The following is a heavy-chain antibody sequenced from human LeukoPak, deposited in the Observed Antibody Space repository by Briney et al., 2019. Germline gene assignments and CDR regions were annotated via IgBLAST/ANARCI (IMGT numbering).Heavy chain of an antibody. CDR1: GGSISSGSYY. J-gene: IGHJ2*01. D-gene: IGHD1-26*01. CDR2: IYSTGST. CDR3: ARDGPSSGTYSSSWYFDL. V-gene: IGHV4-61*02. Sequence: PSQILSLTCTVSGGSISSGSYYWSWIRQPAGKGLEWIGRIYSTGSTNYNPSLKSRVTISVDTSENQFSLKLSSVTAADTALYYCARDGPSSGTYSSSWYFDLWGRGTLVTVSS.